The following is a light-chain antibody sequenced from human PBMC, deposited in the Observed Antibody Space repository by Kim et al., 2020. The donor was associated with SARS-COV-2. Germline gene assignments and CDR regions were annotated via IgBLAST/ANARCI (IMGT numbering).Light chain of an antibody. Sequence: DIQLTQSPSFLSASVGDRVIITCRASQGISSYLAWYQQKPGKAPKLLIYAASTLQSGVPSRCSGSGSGTEFTLTISSLQPEDFATYYCQQLNSYVITFGQGTRLEIK. V-gene: IGKV1-9*01. CDR2: AAS. CDR3: QQLNSYVIT. J-gene: IGKJ5*01. CDR1: QGISSY.